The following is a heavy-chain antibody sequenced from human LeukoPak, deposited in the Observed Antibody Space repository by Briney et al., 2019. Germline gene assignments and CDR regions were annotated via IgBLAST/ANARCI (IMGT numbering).Heavy chain of an antibody. CDR3: AGERGY. Sequence: PGGSLRLSCAASGFTFSSYAMHWVRQAPGKGLEWVAVISYDGSNKYYADSVKGRFTISRDNSKNTLYLQMNSLRAEDTAVYYCAGERGYWGQGTLVTVSS. J-gene: IGHJ4*02. V-gene: IGHV3-30-3*01. CDR2: ISYDGSNK. CDR1: GFTFSSYA. D-gene: IGHD3-16*01.